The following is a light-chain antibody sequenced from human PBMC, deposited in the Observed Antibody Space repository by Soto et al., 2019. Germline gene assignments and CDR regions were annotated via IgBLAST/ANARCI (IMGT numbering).Light chain of an antibody. Sequence: DIQMTQSPSSVSASVGDRVTITCRASQGIGKWLAWYQQKPGPAPKLLIYAASTLQSGVPSRFSGSGSGTDFTLTISTLQSEDFATYYCQQGNSFPLTFGGGTKVEIK. CDR3: QQGNSFPLT. CDR2: AAS. CDR1: QGIGKW. J-gene: IGKJ4*01. V-gene: IGKV1D-12*01.